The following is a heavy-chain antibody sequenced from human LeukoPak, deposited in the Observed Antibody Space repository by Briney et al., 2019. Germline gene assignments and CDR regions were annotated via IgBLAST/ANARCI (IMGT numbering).Heavy chain of an antibody. V-gene: IGHV1-18*01. D-gene: IGHD1-26*01. J-gene: IGHJ3*02. Sequence: ASVKVSCKASGYTFTSYGISWVRQAPGQGLEWMGWISAYNGNTNYAQKLQGRVTMTTDTSTSTAYMELRSLRSDDTAVYYCARDIVGATEAPNAFDIWGQGTMVTVSS. CDR3: ARDIVGATEAPNAFDI. CDR1: GYTFTSYG. CDR2: ISAYNGNT.